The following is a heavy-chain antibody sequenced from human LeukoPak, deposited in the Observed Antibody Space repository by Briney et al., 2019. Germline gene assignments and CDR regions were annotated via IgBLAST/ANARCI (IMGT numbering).Heavy chain of an antibody. CDR3: ARGRLGIAAAGTATPTYYFDY. V-gene: IGHV3-33*01. J-gene: IGHJ4*02. CDR2: IWYDGSNK. CDR1: GFTFSSYG. D-gene: IGHD6-13*01. Sequence: GGSLRLSCAASGFTFSSYGMHWARQAPGRGLEWVAVIWYDGSNKYYADSVKGRFTISRDNSKNTLYLQMNSLRAEDTAVYYCARGRLGIAAAGTATPTYYFDYWGQGTLVTVSS.